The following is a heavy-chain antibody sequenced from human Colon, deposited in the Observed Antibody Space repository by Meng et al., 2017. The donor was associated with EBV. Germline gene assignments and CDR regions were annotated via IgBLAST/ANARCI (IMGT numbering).Heavy chain of an antibody. CDR2: VSHPGSA. D-gene: IGHD3-9*01. V-gene: IGHV4-34*01. CDR1: GGSFSGYV. J-gene: IGHJ4*02. Sequence: QVLLQQLGAGLLKPSETLSLTCTVNGGSFSGYVWSWVRQPPGEGMEWIGEVSHPGSANYNPSLKSRVTISVDASEKQFSLRLTSVTAADSAVYYCARVPTTGYKDHWGQGTLVTVSS. CDR3: ARVPTTGYKDH.